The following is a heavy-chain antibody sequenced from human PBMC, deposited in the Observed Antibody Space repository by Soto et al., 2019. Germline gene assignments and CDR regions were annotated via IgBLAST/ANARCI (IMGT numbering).Heavy chain of an antibody. V-gene: IGHV4-59*01. CDR2: IYYSGST. D-gene: IGHD1-1*01. Sequence: PSETLSLTCSVSGGSIGDYYWSWIRQPPGKGLEWIGYIYYSGSTNYNPSLRGRVSMSVDTSKNQFSLKLNSVSAADTALYYCARTTGPYGDPFILDAFDFWGQGTKVTVSS. CDR3: ARTTGPYGDPFILDAFDF. CDR1: GGSIGDYY. J-gene: IGHJ3*01.